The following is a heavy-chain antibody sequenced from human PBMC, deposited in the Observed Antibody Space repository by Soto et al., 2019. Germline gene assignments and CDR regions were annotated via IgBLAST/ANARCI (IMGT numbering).Heavy chain of an antibody. V-gene: IGHV4-34*01. CDR3: ARGYCSSTSCYYYYGMDV. Sequence: PSETLSLTCAVYGGFLSESYWTLIRQPPGKGLEWIGHRYSSGNTNYNPSLKSRVTISVDTSKNQFSLKLSSVTAADTAVYYCARGYCSSTSCYYYYGMDVWGQGTTVTVSS. D-gene: IGHD2-2*01. CDR2: RYSSGNT. CDR1: GGFLSESY. J-gene: IGHJ6*02.